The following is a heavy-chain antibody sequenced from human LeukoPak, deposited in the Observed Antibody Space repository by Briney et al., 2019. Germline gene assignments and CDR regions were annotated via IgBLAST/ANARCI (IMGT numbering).Heavy chain of an antibody. CDR3: ARGGFYGHPFDF. Sequence: SGTLSLTCTVSGGSISDSIYFWGPIPQPPGKGLEGIGSIYYGGTTYYSPSLKSRVTISVDTSNNQVSLNLNSVTAADTAIYFCARGGFYGHPFDFGGQGILVTVFS. CDR2: IYYGGTT. V-gene: IGHV4-39*07. J-gene: IGHJ4*02. D-gene: IGHD3-10*01. CDR1: GGSISDSIYF.